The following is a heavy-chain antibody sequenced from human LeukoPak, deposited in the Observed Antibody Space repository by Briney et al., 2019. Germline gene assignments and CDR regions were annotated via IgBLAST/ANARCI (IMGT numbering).Heavy chain of an antibody. D-gene: IGHD3-16*01. J-gene: IGHJ3*02. V-gene: IGHV4-4*02. CDR2: RYHSGGT. Sequence: SETLSLTCAVSGGSINSPKSWSWVRQPPGKGLEWIGDRYHSGGTNYNPSLKSRVTISVDTSKNQFSLELNSVTAADTAVYYCGAYRTLDDAFDIWGQGSLVTVSS. CDR3: GAYRTLDDAFDI. CDR1: GGSINSPKS.